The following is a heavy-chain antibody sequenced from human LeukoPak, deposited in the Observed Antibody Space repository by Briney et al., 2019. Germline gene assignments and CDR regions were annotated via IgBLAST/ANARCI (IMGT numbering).Heavy chain of an antibody. CDR3: AKDHYWSIDY. Sequence: PGGSLRLSCAASGFDFSSNWMHWVRHAPGQGLVWASRIKGDGISTNYADSVKGRFTISRDIAKNTLYLQMNSLRAEDTGVYYCAKDHYWSIDYWGRGTLVTVSS. V-gene: IGHV3-74*01. CDR1: GFDFSSNW. CDR2: IKGDGIST. D-gene: IGHD3-3*01. J-gene: IGHJ4*02.